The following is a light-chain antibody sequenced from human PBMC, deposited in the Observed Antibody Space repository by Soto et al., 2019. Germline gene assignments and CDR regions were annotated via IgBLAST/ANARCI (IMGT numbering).Light chain of an antibody. Sequence: EIQMTQSPSSLSASVGDRVTITCRASQNINNCLNWYQQKTGKAPKLLIFSASSLQSAVPSRFSGTGAGTVFPLTSSGLLPEDYATYYRQQSYNTPITFGRGTQVDI. CDR3: QQSYNTPIT. V-gene: IGKV1-39*01. CDR2: SAS. J-gene: IGKJ4*01. CDR1: QNINNC.